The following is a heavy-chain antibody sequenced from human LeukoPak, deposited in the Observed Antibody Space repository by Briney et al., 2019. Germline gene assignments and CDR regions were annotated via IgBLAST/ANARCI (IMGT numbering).Heavy chain of an antibody. D-gene: IGHD3-10*01. CDR1: GYTFTSYG. Sequence: ASVKVSCTASGYTFTSYGISWVRQAPGQGLEWMGWINAYNGNTNYAQKLQGRVTMTTDTSTSTAYMELRSLRSDDTAVYYCARDLLWFGELLPPYYYGMDVWGQGTTVTVSS. CDR2: INAYNGNT. V-gene: IGHV1-18*01. J-gene: IGHJ6*02. CDR3: ARDLLWFGELLPPYYYGMDV.